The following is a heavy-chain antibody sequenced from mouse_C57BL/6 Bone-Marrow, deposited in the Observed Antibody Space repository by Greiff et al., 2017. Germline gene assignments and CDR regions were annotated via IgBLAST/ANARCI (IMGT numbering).Heavy chain of an antibody. CDR3: TQGAMDY. V-gene: IGHV1-15*01. CDR1: GYTFTDYE. Sequence: QVQLQQSGAELVRPGASVTLSCKASGYTFTDYEMHWVKQTPVHGLEWIGPIDPEAGGTAYNQKFKGKAILTADKSSSTANMGLRSLTSEDSAVCYCTQGAMDYWGQGTAVTVSS. J-gene: IGHJ4*01. CDR2: IDPEAGGT.